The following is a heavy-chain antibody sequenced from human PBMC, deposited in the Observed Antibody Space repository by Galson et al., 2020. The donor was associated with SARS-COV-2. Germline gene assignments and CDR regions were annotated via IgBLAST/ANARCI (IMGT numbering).Heavy chain of an antibody. V-gene: IGHV3-9*01. D-gene: IGHD6-13*01. CDR2: ISWNSGSI. CDR1: GFTFDDYA. Sequence: GGSLRLSCAASGFTFDDYAMHWVRQAPGKGLEWVSGISWNSGSIGYADSVKGRFTISRDNAKNSLYLQMNSLRAEDTALYYCGGPIAAAGTLRGYWGQGTLVTVSS. J-gene: IGHJ4*02. CDR3: GGPIAAAGTLRGY.